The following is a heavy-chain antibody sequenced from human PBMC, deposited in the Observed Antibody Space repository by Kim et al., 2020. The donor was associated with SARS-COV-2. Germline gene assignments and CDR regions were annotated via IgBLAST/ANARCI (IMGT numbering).Heavy chain of an antibody. V-gene: IGHV3-72*01. CDR1: GFTFNDYY. CDR2: TRNEVRGSTT. J-gene: IGHJ3*02. D-gene: IGHD2-2*01. Sequence: GGSLRLSCAASGFTFNDYYMDWVRQAPGEGLEWVGRTRNEVRGSTTEYAASVKGRFTISRDDSKSSVYLQMNSLKIEDTAVYYCVRAEYCSRASCPNDAFDIWGQGTRVTVSS. CDR3: VRAEYCSRASCPNDAFDI.